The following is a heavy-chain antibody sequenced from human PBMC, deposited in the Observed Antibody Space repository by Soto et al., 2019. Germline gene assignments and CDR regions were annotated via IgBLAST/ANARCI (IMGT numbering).Heavy chain of an antibody. V-gene: IGHV4-39*01. J-gene: IGHJ6*03. CDR3: ARHRPTLRSYFYMDV. D-gene: IGHD3-3*01. CDR2: ISYSGST. CDR1: GGSISSSSYF. Sequence: SETLSLTCSVSGGSISSSSYFWGWIRQSPGKGLEWSGSISYSGSTYYNPSLKSRLTISVDTSKNQFSLKLSSVTAADTAVYYCARHRPTLRSYFYMDVWGKGTTVTVSS.